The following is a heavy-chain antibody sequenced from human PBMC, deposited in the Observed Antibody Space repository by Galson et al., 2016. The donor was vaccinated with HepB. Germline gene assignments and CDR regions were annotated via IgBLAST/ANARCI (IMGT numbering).Heavy chain of an antibody. D-gene: IGHD5-18*01. CDR1: GGSFSGYY. V-gene: IGHV4-34*01. CDR3: ARGGWGVDTATMYYYYYGMDV. Sequence: SETLSLTCAVYGGSFSGYYWSWIRQPPGKGLEWIGEINHSGSTNYNPSLKSRVTISVDTSKNQFSLKLSSVTAADTAVYYCARGGWGVDTATMYYYYYGMDVWGQGTTVTVSS. J-gene: IGHJ6*02. CDR2: INHSGST.